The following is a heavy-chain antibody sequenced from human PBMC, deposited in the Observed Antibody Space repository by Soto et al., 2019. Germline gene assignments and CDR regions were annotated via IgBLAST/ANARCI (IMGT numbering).Heavy chain of an antibody. Sequence: NPSETLSLTCAVSGGSISSSNWWSWVRQPPGKGLEWIGEIYHSGSTNYNPSLKSRVTISVDKSKNQFSLKLSSVTPADTAVYYCARLHNFDDFWSGYLIDYWGQGTLVTVSS. J-gene: IGHJ4*02. D-gene: IGHD3-3*01. CDR3: ARLHNFDDFWSGYLIDY. CDR2: IYHSGST. CDR1: GGSISSSNW. V-gene: IGHV4-4*02.